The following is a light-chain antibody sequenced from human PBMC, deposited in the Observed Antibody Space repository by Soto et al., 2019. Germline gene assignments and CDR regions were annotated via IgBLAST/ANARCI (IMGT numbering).Light chain of an antibody. CDR2: GGS. CDR1: QSVSSNH. V-gene: IGKV3D-20*02. Sequence: DSLLAQARSTVCLSPVAGATLSCRASQSVSSNHLAWYQQKPGQAPRLLIYGGSSRATGIPVRFSGSGSETDFTLTITRLEPEDFAVYYCQQRSSWPITFGQGTRLEIK. J-gene: IGKJ5*01. CDR3: QQRSSWPIT.